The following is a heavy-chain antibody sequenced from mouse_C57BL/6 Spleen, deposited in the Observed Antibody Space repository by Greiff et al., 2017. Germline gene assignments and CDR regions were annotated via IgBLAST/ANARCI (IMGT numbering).Heavy chain of an antibody. CDR1: GFSLTSYG. V-gene: IGHV2-2*01. CDR2: IWSVGSK. CDR3: ARNIITTVVADYYAMDY. Sequence: QVHVKQSGPGLVQPSQSLSITCTVSGFSLTSYGVHWVRQSPGKGLEWLGVIWSVGSKDYNAAFISRLSISKDNSKSQVFFKMNSLHADDTAIYYCARNIITTVVADYYAMDYWGQGTSVTVSS. D-gene: IGHD1-1*01. J-gene: IGHJ4*01.